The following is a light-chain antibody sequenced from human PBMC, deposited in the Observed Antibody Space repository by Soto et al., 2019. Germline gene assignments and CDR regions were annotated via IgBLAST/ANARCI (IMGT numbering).Light chain of an antibody. V-gene: IGLV2-23*01. CDR2: EGS. CDR1: SSDVGSYNL. CDR3: CSYVGISNVV. J-gene: IGLJ2*01. Sequence: QSALTQTASVSGSPGQSITISCTGTSSDVGSYNLVSWYQQHPGKAPKLMIYEGSKRPSGVSNRFSGSKSDNTASLTISGLQAEDEADYYCCSYVGISNVVFGGGTKVTVL.